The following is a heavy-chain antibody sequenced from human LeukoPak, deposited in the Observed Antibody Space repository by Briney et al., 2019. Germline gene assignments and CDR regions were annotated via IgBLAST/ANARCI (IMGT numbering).Heavy chain of an antibody. Sequence: SETLSLTCAVYGGSFRDYYWSWIRQTPGEGLQWIGGIKYSGSTDYNPSLKSRVTMSIDTSKNQFSLKLTSVTAADTAVFYCARGILGKGYFDLWGRDTLVTVSS. CDR2: IKYSGST. V-gene: IGHV4-34*01. D-gene: IGHD3-3*01. J-gene: IGHJ2*01. CDR3: ARGILGKGYFDL. CDR1: GGSFRDYY.